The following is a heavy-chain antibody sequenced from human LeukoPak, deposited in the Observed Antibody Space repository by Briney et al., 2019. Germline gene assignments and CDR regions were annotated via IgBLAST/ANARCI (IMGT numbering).Heavy chain of an antibody. CDR2: IKEDGGEK. CDR1: GFTFTRYW. V-gene: IGHV3-7*01. CDR3: ARGHFYSIY. Sequence: GGSLRLSCAASGFTFTRYWMTWVRQAPGKGLEWVANIKEDGGEKYYVDYVQGRFSISRDTAKNSLYLQMNSLRAEDTAVYYCARGHFYSIYWGQGTLVTVSS. J-gene: IGHJ4*02. D-gene: IGHD2/OR15-2a*01.